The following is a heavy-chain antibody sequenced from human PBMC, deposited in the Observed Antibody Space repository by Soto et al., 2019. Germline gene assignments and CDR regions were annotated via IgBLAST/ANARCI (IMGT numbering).Heavy chain of an antibody. CDR2: ISGSSKTI. V-gene: IGHV3-48*02. Sequence: GGSLRLSCAASGVTFSDSSMNWVRQAPGKGLEWVSYISGSSKTIYYADSVKGRFTISRDNAKNSVYLQMNSLRDEDTAVHYCARDKKWAFDYWGQGALVTVSS. J-gene: IGHJ4*02. CDR3: ARDKKWAFDY. D-gene: IGHD1-26*01. CDR1: GVTFSDSS.